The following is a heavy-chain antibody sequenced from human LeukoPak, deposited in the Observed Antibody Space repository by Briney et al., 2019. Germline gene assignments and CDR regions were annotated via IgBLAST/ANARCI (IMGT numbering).Heavy chain of an antibody. Sequence: SETLSLTCTVSGGSISSGSYYWSWIRQPAGKGLEWIGRIYTSGSTNYNPSLKRRATISGGACKNQFSLKLSSVTAADTAAYYCARREGRNDGAFDIWGPGTMVTASS. D-gene: IGHD1-1*01. CDR1: GGSISSGSYY. J-gene: IGHJ3*02. V-gene: IGHV4-61*02. CDR2: IYTSGST. CDR3: ARREGRNDGAFDI.